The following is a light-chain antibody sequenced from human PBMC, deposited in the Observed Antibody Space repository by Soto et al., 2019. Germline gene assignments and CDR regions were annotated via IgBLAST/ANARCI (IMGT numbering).Light chain of an antibody. CDR1: SSNIGAGYD. Sequence: QSVLTQLPSVSGAPGQRVTISCTGSSSNIGAGYDVHWYQQLPGTAPKLLIYGNSNRPSGVPDRFSGSKSGTSASLAITGLKAEDEADYYCQSYDSSLSGSVFGGGTKLTVL. V-gene: IGLV1-40*01. CDR3: QSYDSSLSGSV. CDR2: GNS. J-gene: IGLJ2*01.